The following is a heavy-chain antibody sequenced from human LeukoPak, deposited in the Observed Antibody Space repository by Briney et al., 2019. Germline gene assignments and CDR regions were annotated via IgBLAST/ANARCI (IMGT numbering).Heavy chain of an antibody. CDR1: GGTFRSKA. D-gene: IGHD6-13*01. CDR2: IIPLLNTS. V-gene: IGHV1-69*05. CDR3: ARGFSSSWSYFEN. Sequence: ASVKVSCKASGGTFRSKAINWVRQAPGQGLEWMGGIIPLLNTSIYAQKFQGRVTIITDESATTADMELNSLRSEGTAVYFCARGFSSSWSYFENWGQGTPVTVSS. J-gene: IGHJ4*02.